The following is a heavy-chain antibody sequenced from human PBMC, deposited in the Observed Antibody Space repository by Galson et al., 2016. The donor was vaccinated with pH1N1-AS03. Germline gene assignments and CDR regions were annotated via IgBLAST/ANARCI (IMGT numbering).Heavy chain of an antibody. CDR3: AAGRTNAFDV. J-gene: IGHJ3*01. CDR2: IYHSGST. CDR1: GGSISSSTW. V-gene: IGHV4-4*02. Sequence: SETLSLTCVVSGGSISSSTWWSWVRQSPRKGLEWIGEIYHSGSTNYNPSLESRVTMSVDKSKNQFSLKLNSVTAADTAVYYCAAGRTNAFDVWGQGTKVTVSS. D-gene: IGHD1-14*01.